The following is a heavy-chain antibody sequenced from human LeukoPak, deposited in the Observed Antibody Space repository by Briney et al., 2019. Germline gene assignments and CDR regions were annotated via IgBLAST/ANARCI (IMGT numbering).Heavy chain of an antibody. J-gene: IGHJ4*02. Sequence: PSETLSLTCTVSGGSISSSSYYWGWIRQPPGKGLEWIGYIYYSGSTNYNPSLKSRVTISVDTSKNQFSLKLSSVTAADTAVYYCARGIVQWDFDYWGQGTLVIVSS. D-gene: IGHD1-26*01. V-gene: IGHV4-61*05. CDR2: IYYSGST. CDR1: GGSISSSSYY. CDR3: ARGIVQWDFDY.